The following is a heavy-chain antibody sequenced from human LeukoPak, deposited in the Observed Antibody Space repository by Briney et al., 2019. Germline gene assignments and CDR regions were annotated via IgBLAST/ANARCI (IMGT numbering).Heavy chain of an antibody. Sequence: GGSLRLSCAASGFTFSSYAMSWVRQAPGKGLEWVSAISGSGGSTYYADSVKGRFTISRDNSKNTLYLQMNSLRAEDTAVYYCATDRATILGVGDYYYYMDVWGKGTTVTVSS. J-gene: IGHJ6*03. D-gene: IGHD3-3*01. CDR2: ISGSGGST. CDR1: GFTFSSYA. CDR3: ATDRATILGVGDYYYYMDV. V-gene: IGHV3-23*01.